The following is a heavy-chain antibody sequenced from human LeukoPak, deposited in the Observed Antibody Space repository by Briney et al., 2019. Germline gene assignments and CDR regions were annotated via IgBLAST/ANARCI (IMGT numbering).Heavy chain of an antibody. CDR3: ARDQGEYSGYDYYYYGMDV. D-gene: IGHD5-12*01. V-gene: IGHV1-18*01. Sequence: ASVKVSCKASGYTFTSYGISWVRQAPGQGLEWMGWISAYNGNTNYAQKLQGRVTMTTDTSTSTAYMELRSLRSEDTAVYYCARDQGEYSGYDYYYYGMDVWGQGTTVTVSS. J-gene: IGHJ6*02. CDR1: GYTFTSYG. CDR2: ISAYNGNT.